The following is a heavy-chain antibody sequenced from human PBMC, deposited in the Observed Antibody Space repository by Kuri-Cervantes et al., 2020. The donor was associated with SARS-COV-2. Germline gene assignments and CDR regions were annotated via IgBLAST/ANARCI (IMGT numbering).Heavy chain of an antibody. J-gene: IGHJ6*02. D-gene: IGHD3-22*01. Sequence: SETLSLTCAVYGGSFSGYYWSWIRQPPGKGLEWIGEINHSGSTNYNPSLKSRVTISVDTSKNQFSLKLSSVTAADTAVYYCARDRPYYYDSSGYYYKTYGMDVWGQGITVTVSS. CDR1: GGSFSGYY. CDR3: ARDRPYYYDSSGYYYKTYGMDV. CDR2: INHSGST. V-gene: IGHV4-34*01.